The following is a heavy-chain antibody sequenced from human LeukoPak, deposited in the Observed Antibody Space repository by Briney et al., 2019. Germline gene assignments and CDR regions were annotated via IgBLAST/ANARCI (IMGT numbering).Heavy chain of an antibody. CDR2: INPNSGGT. J-gene: IGHJ6*03. D-gene: IGHD2-2*01. CDR3: ARAGYEYQLLHSRVWGYYYYYMDV. CDR1: GYTFTGYY. Sequence: ASVKVSCKASGYTFTGYYMHWVRQAPGQGLEWMGWINPNSGGTNYAQKFQGRVTMTRDTSISTAYMELSRLRSDDTAVYYCARAGYEYQLLHSRVWGYYYYYMDVWGKGTTVTVSS. V-gene: IGHV1-2*02.